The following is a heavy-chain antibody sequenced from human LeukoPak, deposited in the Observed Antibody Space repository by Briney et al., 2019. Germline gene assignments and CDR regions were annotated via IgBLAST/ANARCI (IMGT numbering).Heavy chain of an antibody. V-gene: IGHV3-48*01. CDR3: ARALRYFDWLSTSPEYNWFDP. CDR1: GFTFTNYA. D-gene: IGHD3-9*01. J-gene: IGHJ5*02. CDR2: ISSSSSTI. Sequence: GGSLRLSCAASGFTFTNYAMSWVRQAPGKGLEWVSYISSSSSTIYYADSVKGRFTISRDNAKNSLYLQMNSLRAEDTAVYYCARALRYFDWLSTSPEYNWFDPWGQGTLVTVSS.